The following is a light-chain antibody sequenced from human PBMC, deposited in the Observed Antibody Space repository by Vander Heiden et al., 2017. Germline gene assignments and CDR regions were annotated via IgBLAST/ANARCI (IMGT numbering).Light chain of an antibody. CDR3: QQYYSYPS. CDR1: QGISSY. CDR2: AAS. J-gene: IGKJ3*01. V-gene: IGKV1-8*01. Sequence: AIRMTQSPSSFSASTGDRVTITCRASQGISSYLAWYQQKPGKAPKLTYYAASTLQSGVPSRSSGSGSGADFTLTSSCLQSEDFATYCCQQYYSYPSFGPGTKVDIK.